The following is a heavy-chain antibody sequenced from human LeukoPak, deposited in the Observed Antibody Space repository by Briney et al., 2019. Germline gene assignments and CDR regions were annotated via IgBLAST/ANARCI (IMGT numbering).Heavy chain of an antibody. CDR2: IYPGDSDT. CDR3: ARHGGYSYGYGAFDI. V-gene: IGHV5-51*01. D-gene: IGHD5-18*01. Sequence: GESLKISCKGSGYSFTTYWIVWVRQMPGKGLEWMGIIYPGDSDTRYSPSFQGQVTISADKSISTAYLQWSSLKASDTAMYYCARHGGYSYGYGAFDIWGQGTMVTVSS. J-gene: IGHJ3*02. CDR1: GYSFTTYW.